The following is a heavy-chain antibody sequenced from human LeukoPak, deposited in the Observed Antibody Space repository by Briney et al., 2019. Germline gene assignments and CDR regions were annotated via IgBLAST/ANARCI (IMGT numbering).Heavy chain of an antibody. CDR3: VQHRAVDC. Sequence: GGSLRLSCSASGFSFRVLDMHWGRQAPGKGLEYVSCISGNGRPTYYRGSVRGRFPISTDNSKNTLYLQMSSLRSEDTAVYYCVQHRAVDCWGPGTLVTVSS. CDR1: GFSFRVLD. CDR2: ISGNGRPT. J-gene: IGHJ4*02. V-gene: IGHV3-64D*06.